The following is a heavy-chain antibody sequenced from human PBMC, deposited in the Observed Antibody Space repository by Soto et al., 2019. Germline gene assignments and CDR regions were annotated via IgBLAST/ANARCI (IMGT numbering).Heavy chain of an antibody. CDR1: GGTFSTYT. J-gene: IGHJ4*02. Sequence: QVQLVQSGAEVKKPGSSVRVSCKASGGTFSTYTISWVRQAPGQGLEWMGRIIPIVDRANYAQKFQGRVTITADKATSTAYMERSSLRSDDTAVYYCARDLAITVPAPMGYWGQGTLVTVSS. CDR3: ARDLAITVPAPMGY. D-gene: IGHD2-2*01. V-gene: IGHV1-69*08. CDR2: IIPIVDRA.